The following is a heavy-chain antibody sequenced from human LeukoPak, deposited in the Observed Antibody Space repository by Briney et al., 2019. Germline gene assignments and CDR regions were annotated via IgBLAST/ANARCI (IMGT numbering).Heavy chain of an antibody. CDR1: GFTFTSYD. CDR2: MNPNSGNT. Sequence: ASVKVSCKASGFTFTSYDINWVRQATGQGLEWMGWMNPNSGNTGYAQKFQGRVTMTRNTSISTAYMELSSLRSEDTAAYYCARVRVDSSGYYYLDYWGQGTLVTVSS. D-gene: IGHD3-22*01. V-gene: IGHV1-8*01. CDR3: ARVRVDSSGYYYLDY. J-gene: IGHJ4*02.